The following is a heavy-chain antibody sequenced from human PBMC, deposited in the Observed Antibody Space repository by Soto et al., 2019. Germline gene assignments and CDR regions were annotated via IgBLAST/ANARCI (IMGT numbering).Heavy chain of an antibody. D-gene: IGHD1-1*01. CDR2: VNHSGEA. CDR3: TLEEPFPRSWYDP. V-gene: IGHV4-34*01. CDR1: GGSFRNCH. J-gene: IGHJ5*02. Sequence: SETLSLTCGVYGGSFRNCHWIWVRQPSGKGLEWIGEVNHSGEATYNPSLQSRITISLDTSNNQFSLKMTSVTAADTAMYFCTLEEPFPRSWYDPSGHET.